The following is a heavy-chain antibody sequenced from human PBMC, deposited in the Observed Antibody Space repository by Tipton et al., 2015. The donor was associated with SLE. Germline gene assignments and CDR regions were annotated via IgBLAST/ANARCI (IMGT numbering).Heavy chain of an antibody. CDR1: GFTFSSYK. V-gene: IGHV3-21*01. J-gene: IGHJ3*02. CDR2: ISSSSSYI. D-gene: IGHD3-3*01. Sequence: SLRLSCAASGFTFSSYKMNWVRQAPGKGLEWVSSISSSSSYIYYADSVKGRFTISRDNAKNSLYLQMNSLRAEDTAVYYCARGDGNVRFLEWLWSDAFDIWGQGTMVTVSS. CDR3: ARGDGNVRFLEWLWSDAFDI.